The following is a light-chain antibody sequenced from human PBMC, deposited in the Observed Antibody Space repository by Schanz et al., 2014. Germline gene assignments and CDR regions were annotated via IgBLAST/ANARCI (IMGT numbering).Light chain of an antibody. CDR2: DAT. V-gene: IGKV1-33*01. CDR1: QDISNY. J-gene: IGKJ1*01. CDR3: QQSHDGVWT. Sequence: DIQMTQSPSSLSASVGDRVTITCQASQDISNYLNWYQQKPGKAPRLLIYDATVLETGVPSRFSGSGSGTDFTFTISSLQPEDFATYFCQQSHDGVWTFGQGTTVEIK.